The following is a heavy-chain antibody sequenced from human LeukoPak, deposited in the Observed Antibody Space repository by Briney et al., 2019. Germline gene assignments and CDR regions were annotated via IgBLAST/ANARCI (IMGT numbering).Heavy chain of an antibody. CDR2: ISWNGGSI. V-gene: IGHV3-9*01. CDR3: AKDYLDSSGYSVY. D-gene: IGHD3-22*01. J-gene: IGHJ4*02. Sequence: GGSLRLSCAASGFTFDDYAMHWVRQAPGKGLEWVSGISWNGGSIGYADSVKGRFTVSRDNAKNSLYLQMNSLRAEDTALYYCAKDYLDSSGYSVYWGQGTLVTVSS. CDR1: GFTFDDYA.